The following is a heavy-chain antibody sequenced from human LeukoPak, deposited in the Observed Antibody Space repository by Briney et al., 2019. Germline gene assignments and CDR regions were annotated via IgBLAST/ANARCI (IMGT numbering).Heavy chain of an antibody. J-gene: IGHJ6*02. CDR3: AREGRWLQPTVPSYGMDV. V-gene: IGHV1-46*01. Sequence: ASVKVSCKASGYTFTSHYMHWVRQAPGHGLEWMGIIDPSGGTTSYAQKFQGRVTMTRDTSTSTVYMELSSLRSEDTAVYYCAREGRWLQPTVPSYGMDVWGQGTTVTVSS. CDR1: GYTFTSHY. D-gene: IGHD5-24*01. CDR2: IDPSGGTT.